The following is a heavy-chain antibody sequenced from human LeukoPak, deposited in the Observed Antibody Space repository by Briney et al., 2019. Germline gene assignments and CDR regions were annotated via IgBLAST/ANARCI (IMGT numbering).Heavy chain of an antibody. CDR1: GGPISGYY. V-gene: IGHV4-4*07. CDR2: VYTSGTT. Sequence: PSETLSLTCTVSGGPISGYYWSWFRQPAGKGLEWIGRVYTSGTTNYNPSLKSRVTMSIDTSKNQFSLKLTSVTAADTAVYYCARGFGHPWGQGTLVTVSS. CDR3: ARGFGHP. J-gene: IGHJ5*02. D-gene: IGHD3-10*01.